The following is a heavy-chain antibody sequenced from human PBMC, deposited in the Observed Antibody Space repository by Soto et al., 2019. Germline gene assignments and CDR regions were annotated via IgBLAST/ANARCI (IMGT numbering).Heavy chain of an antibody. CDR2: IKSKTDGGTT. V-gene: IGHV3-15*01. CDR1: GFTFSNAW. D-gene: IGHD2-21*02. Sequence: AGGSLRLSCAASGFTFSNAWMSWVRQAPGKGLEWVGRIKSKTDGGTTDYAAPVKGRFTISRDDSKNTLYLQMNSLKTEDTAVYYCTTSQTIRGVVVTANYYYYGMDVWGQGTTVTVSS. CDR3: TTSQTIRGVVVTANYYYYGMDV. J-gene: IGHJ6*02.